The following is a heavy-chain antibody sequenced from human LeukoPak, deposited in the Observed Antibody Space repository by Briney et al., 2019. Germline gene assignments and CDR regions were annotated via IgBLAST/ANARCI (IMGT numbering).Heavy chain of an antibody. D-gene: IGHD2-15*01. J-gene: IGHJ4*02. V-gene: IGHV4-59*08. CDR2: IYYSGST. Sequence: SETLSLTCTVSGGSISSYYWSWIRQPPGKGLEWIGYIYYSGSTNYNPSLKSRVTISVDTSKNQFSLKLSSVTAADTAVYYCARLTSMGRDCSGGSCYSEPFDYWGQGTLVTVSS. CDR1: GGSISSYY. CDR3: ARLTSMGRDCSGGSCYSEPFDY.